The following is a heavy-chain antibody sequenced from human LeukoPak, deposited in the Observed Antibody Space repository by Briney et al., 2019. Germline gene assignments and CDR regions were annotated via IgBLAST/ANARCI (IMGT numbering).Heavy chain of an antibody. CDR3: ARGSRRYSSSWYGVY. D-gene: IGHD6-13*01. CDR2: INPNSGGT. Sequence: ASVKVSCKASGYTFTGYYMHWVRQAPGQGLEWMGRINPNSGGTNSAQKFQGRVTMTRDTSISTAYMELSRLRSDDTAAYYCARGSRRYSSSWYGVYWGQGTLVTVSS. CDR1: GYTFTGYY. V-gene: IGHV1-2*06. J-gene: IGHJ4*02.